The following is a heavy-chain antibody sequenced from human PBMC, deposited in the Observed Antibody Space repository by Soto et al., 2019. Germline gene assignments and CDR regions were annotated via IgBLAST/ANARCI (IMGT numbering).Heavy chain of an antibody. D-gene: IGHD3-10*01. CDR3: ARGPGVRGAGSYWYLDL. CDR2: IWYDGSNK. Sequence: QVQLVESGGGVVQPGRSLRLSCAASGFTFSSYGMHWVRQAPGKGLEWVAVIWYDGSNKYYADSVKGRFTISRDNSKHTLCLQMNRLRAEDTAVYYWARGPGVRGAGSYWYLDLCGRGTLVTVSS. J-gene: IGHJ2*01. CDR1: GFTFSSYG. V-gene: IGHV3-33*01.